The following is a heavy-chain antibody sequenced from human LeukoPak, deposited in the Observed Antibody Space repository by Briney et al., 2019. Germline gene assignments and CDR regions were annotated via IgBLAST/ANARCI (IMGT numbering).Heavy chain of an antibody. CDR1: GYTFTTYA. V-gene: IGHV7-4-1*02. D-gene: IGHD2-21*01. Sequence: GASVKVSCRASGYTFTTYAINWVRQAPGQGLEWMGWINTYTENPTYAQAFTGRFVFSLDTSVSTVYLQITSLKAEDTAVYYCARGSFGDYFDYWGQGTLVTVPS. CDR3: ARGSFGDYFDY. J-gene: IGHJ4*02. CDR2: INTYTENP.